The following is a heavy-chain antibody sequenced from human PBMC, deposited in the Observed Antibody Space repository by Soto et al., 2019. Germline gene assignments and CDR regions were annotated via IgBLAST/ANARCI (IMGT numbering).Heavy chain of an antibody. D-gene: IGHD6-6*01. CDR3: AKDRHSSSPFYYYYYGMDV. J-gene: IGHJ6*02. CDR1: GFTFSSYG. Sequence: GSLRLSCAASGFTFSSYGMHWVRQAPGKGLEWVAVISYDGSNKYYADSVKGRFTISRDNSKNTLYLQMNSLRAEDTAVYYCAKDRHSSSPFYYYYYGMDVWGQGTTVTVSS. CDR2: ISYDGSNK. V-gene: IGHV3-30*18.